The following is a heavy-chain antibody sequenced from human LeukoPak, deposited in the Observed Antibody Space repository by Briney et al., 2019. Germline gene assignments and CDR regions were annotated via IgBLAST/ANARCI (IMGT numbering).Heavy chain of an antibody. CDR3: GRRFKELTGHFDY. J-gene: IGHJ4*02. CDR1: GYSFTSYG. CDR2: ISAYNGNT. D-gene: IGHD7-27*01. Sequence: ASVKVSCKASGYSFTSYGISWVRQAPGQGLEGMGWISAYNGNTNYPQKLQGRVTMTTDTSTDTAYMELRSLRSDDTAVYYCGRRFKELTGHFDYWGQGTLVTVSS. V-gene: IGHV1-18*01.